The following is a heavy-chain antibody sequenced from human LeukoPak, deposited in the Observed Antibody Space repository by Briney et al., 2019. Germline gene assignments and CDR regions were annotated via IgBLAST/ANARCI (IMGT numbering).Heavy chain of an antibody. D-gene: IGHD6-19*01. V-gene: IGHV4-59*01. CDR2: ISYSGST. CDR1: GGSISSYY. J-gene: IGHJ4*02. CDR3: AREAPGGSGWTYFDY. Sequence: KPSETLSLTCTVSGGSISSYYWSWIRQPPGKGLEWIGYISYSGSTNFNPSLKSRVTISVDTSKNQFSLKLTSVTAADTAVYYCAREAPGGSGWTYFDYWGQGSLVTVSS.